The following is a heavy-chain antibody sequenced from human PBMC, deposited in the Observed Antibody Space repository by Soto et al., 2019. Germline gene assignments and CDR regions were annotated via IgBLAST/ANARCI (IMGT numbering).Heavy chain of an antibody. J-gene: IGHJ4*02. V-gene: IGHV3-30*18. Sequence: QVQLVESGGGVVQPGRSLRLSCEPSGFSFSSFGMHWVRQAPGKGLEWVAFNSYDGSNKYYADSVKGRFTISRDSSEKTLYLQMNSLRPEDTAVYYCAKALGELSPESYDYWGQGTLVTVSS. CDR1: GFSFSSFG. CDR2: NSYDGSNK. D-gene: IGHD3-16*02. CDR3: AKALGELSPESYDY.